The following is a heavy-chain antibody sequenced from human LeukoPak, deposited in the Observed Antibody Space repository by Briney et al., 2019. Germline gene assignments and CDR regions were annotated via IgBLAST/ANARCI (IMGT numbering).Heavy chain of an antibody. Sequence: GGSLRLSCAASGFTFSSYWMNWARQAPGKGLEWVASINHNGNVNYYVDSVKGRFTISRDNAKNSLYLQMSNLRAEDSALYYCARGGRGSAAVVAPRSFDIWGQGTMVTVSS. CDR1: GFTFSSYW. V-gene: IGHV3-7*03. CDR3: ARGGRGSAAVVAPRSFDI. J-gene: IGHJ3*02. CDR2: INHNGNVN. D-gene: IGHD3-22*01.